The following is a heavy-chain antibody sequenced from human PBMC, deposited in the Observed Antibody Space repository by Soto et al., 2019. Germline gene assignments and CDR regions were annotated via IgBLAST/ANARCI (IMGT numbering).Heavy chain of an antibody. Sequence: PSETLSLTCTVSGGSVSSGSYYWSWIRQPPGKGLEWIGYIYYSGSTNYNPSLKSRVTISVDTSKNQFSLKLSSVTAADTAVYYCARDLSVSGSYRFDYWGQGTLVTVSS. CDR2: IYYSGST. D-gene: IGHD3-16*02. V-gene: IGHV4-61*01. J-gene: IGHJ4*02. CDR1: GGSVSSGSYY. CDR3: ARDLSVSGSYRFDY.